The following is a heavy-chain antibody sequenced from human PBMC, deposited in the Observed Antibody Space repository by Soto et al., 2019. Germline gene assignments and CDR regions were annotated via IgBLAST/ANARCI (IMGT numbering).Heavy chain of an antibody. Sequence: PSETLSLTCTVSGGSISGYYWSWFRQPPGKGLEWIGNIYYSGGTKYNPSLKSRVTISVDTSKNHFSLKLSSVTAADTAVYYCARVAPFTVTTRRRGGVGVEFDYWGQGTLVTVSS. CDR2: IYYSGGT. CDR3: ARVAPFTVTTRRRGGVGVEFDY. D-gene: IGHD4-17*01. J-gene: IGHJ4*02. CDR1: GGSISGYY. V-gene: IGHV4-59*12.